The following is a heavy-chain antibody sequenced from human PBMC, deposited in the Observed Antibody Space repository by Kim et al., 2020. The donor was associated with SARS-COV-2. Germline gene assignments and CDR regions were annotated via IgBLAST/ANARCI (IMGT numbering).Heavy chain of an antibody. CDR1: GYTLTELS. CDR2: FDPEDGET. D-gene: IGHD6-13*01. J-gene: IGHJ6*02. CDR3: ATGEGQQVAPTMPGGMDV. V-gene: IGHV1-24*01. Sequence: ASVKVSCKVSGYTLTELSMHWVRQAPGKGLEWMGGFDPEDGETIYAQKFQGRVTMTEDTSTDTAYMELSSLRSEDTAVYYCATGEGQQVAPTMPGGMDVWGQGTTVTVSS.